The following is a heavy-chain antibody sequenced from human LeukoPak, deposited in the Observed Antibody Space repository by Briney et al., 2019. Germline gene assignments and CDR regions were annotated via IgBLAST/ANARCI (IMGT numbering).Heavy chain of an antibody. D-gene: IGHD5-12*01. Sequence: GGSLTLSCKASGFTFSTSWMTWVRQAPGKGLEWVANIAQDGSETQYVDSVRGRFTISRDNAENLLYLQMDRLRDEDTAVYFCARDPYNYNGYGNYGAFDIWGHGTMVTVSS. CDR1: GFTFSTSW. CDR3: ARDPYNYNGYGNYGAFDI. J-gene: IGHJ3*02. CDR2: IAQDGSET. V-gene: IGHV3-7*01.